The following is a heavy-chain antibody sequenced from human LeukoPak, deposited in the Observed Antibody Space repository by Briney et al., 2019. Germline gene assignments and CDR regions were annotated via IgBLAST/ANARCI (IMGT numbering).Heavy chain of an antibody. D-gene: IGHD1/OR15-1a*01. CDR1: GFAFGSCA. Sequence: PGGSLRLSCADSGFAFGSCAMSWVRQAPGKGLEWVSAIRGDGAETYYADSVKGRFTISRDNSKNTLYLQMNSLRAEDTAVYYCAKPQPPYRQQGPFDYWGQGTLVTVSS. CDR3: AKPQPPYRQQGPFDY. J-gene: IGHJ4*02. V-gene: IGHV3-23*01. CDR2: IRGDGAET.